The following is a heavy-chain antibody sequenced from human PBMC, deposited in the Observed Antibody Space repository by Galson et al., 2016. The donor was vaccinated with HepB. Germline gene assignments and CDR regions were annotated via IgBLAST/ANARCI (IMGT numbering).Heavy chain of an antibody. Sequence: SETLSLTCTVSNDSITSYYWGWVRQPPGEGLFWIGNIFHSARADYNPSLRGRVTMSVDTSKSLVSLKLTSATAADTAIYYCARAAGWGKYYPGAFDVWGQGAPVIVSP. D-gene: IGHD1-26*01. V-gene: IGHV4-59*01. CDR3: ARAAGWGKYYPGAFDV. CDR1: NDSITSYY. CDR2: IFHSARA. J-gene: IGHJ3*01.